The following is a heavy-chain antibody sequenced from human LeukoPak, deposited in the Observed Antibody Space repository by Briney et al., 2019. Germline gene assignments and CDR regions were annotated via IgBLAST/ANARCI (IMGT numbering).Heavy chain of an antibody. CDR1: GFTFSSYW. V-gene: IGHV3-15*01. CDR3: TTEEMTAIY. D-gene: IGHD2-21*02. Sequence: GGSLRLSCAASGFTFSSYWMSWVRQAPGKGLEWVGRIKSKSDGGTTDYAAPVKGRVSISRDDSKNTLFLQMNSLKTEDTAVYYCTTEEMTAIYWGQGTLVTVSS. J-gene: IGHJ4*02. CDR2: IKSKSDGGTT.